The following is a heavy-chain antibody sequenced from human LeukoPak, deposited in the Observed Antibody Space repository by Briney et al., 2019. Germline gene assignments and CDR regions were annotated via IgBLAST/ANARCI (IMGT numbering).Heavy chain of an antibody. CDR2: IYYSGST. CDR1: GGSISSYY. D-gene: IGHD6-13*01. CDR3: ARGYGSSWYYSSGSHLDAFDI. V-gene: IGHV4-59*01. Sequence: SETLSLTCTVSGGSISSYYWSWIRQPPGKGLEWIGYIYYSGSTNYNPSLKSRVTISVDTSKNQFSLKLSSVTAADTAVYYCARGYGSSWYYSSGSHLDAFDIWGQGTMVTVSS. J-gene: IGHJ3*02.